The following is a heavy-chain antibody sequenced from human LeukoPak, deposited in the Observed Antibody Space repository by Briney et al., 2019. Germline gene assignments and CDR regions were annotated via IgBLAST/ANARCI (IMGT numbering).Heavy chain of an antibody. CDR3: AKESGKFDY. J-gene: IGHJ4*02. CDR2: ISADGGST. V-gene: IGHV3-43*02. Sequence: GGSLRLSCVASGLNFDDSAMHWVRQAPGKGLEWVSLISADGGSTFSADSVKDRFSISRDNSKNSLYLQMNSLRSEDTAMYYCAKESGKFDYWGQGTLVAVSS. CDR1: GLNFDDSA.